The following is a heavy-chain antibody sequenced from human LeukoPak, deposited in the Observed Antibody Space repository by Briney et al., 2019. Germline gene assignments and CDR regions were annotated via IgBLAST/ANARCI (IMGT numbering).Heavy chain of an antibody. V-gene: IGHV3-30*04. CDR3: ARDYSGWYVFDY. Sequence: GGSLRLSCAASGFTFSSYAMHWVRQAPGKGLEWVAVISYDRSLKYYADSVRGRFTISSDNSKNTLYLQMNSLRVEDTAVYYCARDYSGWYVFDYWGQGTLVAVSP. J-gene: IGHJ4*02. D-gene: IGHD6-19*01. CDR2: ISYDRSLK. CDR1: GFTFSSYA.